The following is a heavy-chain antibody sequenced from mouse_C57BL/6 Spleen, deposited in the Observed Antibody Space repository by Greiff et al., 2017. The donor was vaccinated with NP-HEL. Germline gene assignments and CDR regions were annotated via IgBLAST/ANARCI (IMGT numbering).Heavy chain of an antibody. CDR3: ARGGSSSPYRY. D-gene: IGHD1-1*01. CDR2: IYPGSGST. J-gene: IGHJ4*01. Sequence: QVQLQQSGAELVKPGASVKMSCKASGYTFTSYWITWVKQRPGQGLEWIGDIYPGSGSTNYNEKFKSKATLTVDTSSSTAYMQLSSLTSEDSAVYYCARGGSSSPYRYWGQGTSVTVSS. V-gene: IGHV1-55*01. CDR1: GYTFTSYW.